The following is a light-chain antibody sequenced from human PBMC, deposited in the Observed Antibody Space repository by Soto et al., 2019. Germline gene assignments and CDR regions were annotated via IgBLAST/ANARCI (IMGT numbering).Light chain of an antibody. J-gene: IGKJ4*01. Sequence: EFVLTQSPGTLSLSQGERATLSCRASQNVASDYLAWYRQKPGQAPRVLIYGASARAIGIPDRISGSGSGTDFTLTISRLEPGDFAVYYCQQYGSSPPVTFGGGTKVDNK. CDR2: GAS. CDR1: QNVASDY. CDR3: QQYGSSPPVT. V-gene: IGKV3-20*01.